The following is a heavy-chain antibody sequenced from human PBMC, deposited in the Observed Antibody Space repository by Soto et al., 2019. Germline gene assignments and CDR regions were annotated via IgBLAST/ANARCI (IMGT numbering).Heavy chain of an antibody. CDR2: IYYSGST. V-gene: IGHV4-39*01. Sequence: SVPLSFTCTVSGGSIISSSYYWVWIRQPPGKGLEWMGSIYYSGSTYDNPSLNSRVTISVDTSKNPFSLKLSSVTAADTAVYYCARQGRGSSIAARLSWYYYYGMDVWGQGTTVTSP. D-gene: IGHD6-6*01. J-gene: IGHJ6*02. CDR3: ARQGRGSSIAARLSWYYYYGMDV. CDR1: GGSIISSSYY.